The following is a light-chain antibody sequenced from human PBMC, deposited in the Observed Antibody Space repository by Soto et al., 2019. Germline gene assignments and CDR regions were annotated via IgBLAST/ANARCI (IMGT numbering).Light chain of an antibody. CDR3: QQYFTIPEA. J-gene: IGKJ1*01. Sequence: DIVMTQSPDSLAVSLGERATINCKSSQSVLYSANNKNYLAWYQQKPGQPPKLLISWASNRESGVPERFSGSGSGTDFTLTISSLQAEDVAVYYCQQYFTIPEAFGQGTKVE. CDR2: WAS. CDR1: QSVLYSANNKNY. V-gene: IGKV4-1*01.